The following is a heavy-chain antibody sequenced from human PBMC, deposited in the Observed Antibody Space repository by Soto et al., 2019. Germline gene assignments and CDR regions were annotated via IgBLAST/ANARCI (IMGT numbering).Heavy chain of an antibody. Sequence: EVQLLESGGGLVQPGGSLRLSCAASGFTFSSYAMSWVRQAPGKGLEWVSAISGSGGSTYYADSVKGRFTISRDNSKNTLHLQINSLRAEDTAVYYCAKDRNHRIVGAAHWGQGTLVTVSS. CDR3: AKDRNHRIVGAAH. V-gene: IGHV3-23*01. J-gene: IGHJ1*01. CDR1: GFTFSSYA. D-gene: IGHD1-26*01. CDR2: ISGSGGST.